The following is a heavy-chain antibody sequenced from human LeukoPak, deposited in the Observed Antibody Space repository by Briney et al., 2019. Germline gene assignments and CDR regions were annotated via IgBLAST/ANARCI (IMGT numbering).Heavy chain of an antibody. CDR1: GFTFNNYA. D-gene: IGHD3-16*01. V-gene: IGHV3-30-3*01. Sequence: GGSLRLSCAASGFTFNNYAMHWVRQAPGKGLEWVAVISYDGSNKYYADSVKGRFTISRDNSKNTLYLQMNSLRAEDTAVYYCARADSYYDYVWGSYVNWFDPWGQGTLVTVSS. J-gene: IGHJ5*02. CDR3: ARADSYYDYVWGSYVNWFDP. CDR2: ISYDGSNK.